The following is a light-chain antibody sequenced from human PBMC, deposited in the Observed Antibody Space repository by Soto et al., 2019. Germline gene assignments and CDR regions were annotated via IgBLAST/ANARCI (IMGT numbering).Light chain of an antibody. Sequence: DIQMTQSPSSLSASVGDRVTITCRASQSINTYLNWYQQKPGKAPKLLIYAASSLQSGVPSRFSGSGSGTDFTLAISSLQPEDFATYYCQESYSVLSITFGQGTRLEIK. J-gene: IGKJ5*01. CDR3: QESYSVLSIT. CDR2: AAS. CDR1: QSINTY. V-gene: IGKV1-39*01.